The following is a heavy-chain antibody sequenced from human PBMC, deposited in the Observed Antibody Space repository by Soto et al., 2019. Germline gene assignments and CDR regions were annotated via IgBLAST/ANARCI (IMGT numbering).Heavy chain of an antibody. J-gene: IGHJ4*02. Sequence: LRLYCAPSGFPFPNYAMSWLRRAPGTGLERVSASSGSSSRTYYADCVKGRFTPSRDNSKNTVYLQMNSLRAEDTDVYYYAKAKEVGGIGSCYYARIDDWGQGTMVTVSS. CDR3: AKAKEVGGIGSCYYARIDD. D-gene: IGHD3-22*01. CDR1: GFPFPNYA. V-gene: IGHV3-23*01. CDR2: SSGSSSRT.